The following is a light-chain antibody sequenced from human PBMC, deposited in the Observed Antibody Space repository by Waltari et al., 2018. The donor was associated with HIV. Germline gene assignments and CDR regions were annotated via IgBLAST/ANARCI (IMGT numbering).Light chain of an antibody. J-gene: IGLJ2*01. CDR2: DVY. Sequence: QSALIQSPSASGSPGQAVTISCSGTSSDVGTYDLVSWYQQHPGKAPKLIIYDVYKRPSGVPHRFSGSKSGNTASLTVSGLQAEDEANYYCSSYAGSKNRVVFGGGTFLTVL. V-gene: IGLV2-8*01. CDR1: SSDVGTYDL. CDR3: SSYAGSKNRVV.